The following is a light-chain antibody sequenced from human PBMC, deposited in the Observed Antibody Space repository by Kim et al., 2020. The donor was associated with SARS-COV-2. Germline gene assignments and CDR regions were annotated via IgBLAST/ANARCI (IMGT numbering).Light chain of an antibody. CDR3: QQYGSSLIT. Sequence: SPGERATLSCRASQSVSNNYLAWYQQKPGQAPRLLMYGASTRATGIPDRFSGSGSGTDFTLTISRLEPEDFAVYYCQQYGSSLITFGQGTRLEIK. V-gene: IGKV3-20*01. J-gene: IGKJ5*01. CDR1: QSVSNNY. CDR2: GAS.